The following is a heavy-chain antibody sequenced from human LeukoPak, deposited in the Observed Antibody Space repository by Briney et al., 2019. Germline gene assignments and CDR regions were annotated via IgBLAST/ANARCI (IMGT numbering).Heavy chain of an antibody. CDR1: GFPYSTHW. CDR2: IRPEGTTT. J-gene: IGHJ4*02. Sequence: PGGSLRLSCAASGFPYSTHWKHWPRQAPGKGLVWVARIRPEGTTTAYADSVKGRFTISRDNAKNTLFLQMNSLSAEGTAVYYCARVLDWILCDYWGQGTLVTVSS. D-gene: IGHD3/OR15-3a*01. V-gene: IGHV3-74*03. CDR3: ARVLDWILCDY.